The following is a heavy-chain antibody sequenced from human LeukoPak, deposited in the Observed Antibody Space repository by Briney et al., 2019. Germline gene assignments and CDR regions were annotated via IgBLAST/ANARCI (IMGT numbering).Heavy chain of an antibody. CDR1: GFIFNDYA. CDR2: VWKDGDNK. CDR3: AKGGYYDSSGYPWFDP. J-gene: IGHJ5*02. V-gene: IGHV3-33*06. Sequence: PGRSLRLSCAASGFIFNDYAMHWVRQAPGKGLEWVAVVWKDGDNKYYADSVKGRFTISRDNSKNTLYLQMNSLRAEDTAVYYCAKGGYYDSSGYPWFDPWGQGTLVTVSS. D-gene: IGHD3-22*01.